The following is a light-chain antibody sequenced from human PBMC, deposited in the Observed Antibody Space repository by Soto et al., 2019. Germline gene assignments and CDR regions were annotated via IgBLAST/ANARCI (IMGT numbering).Light chain of an antibody. CDR3: QQDKSYSYT. CDR1: QRISSW. V-gene: IGKV1-5*01. J-gene: IGKJ2*01. Sequence: DIQMPQSPSTLSASVGDRVTLTCRASQRISSWLAWYQQKPRKAPKLLIYDASSLESGVPSRFSGSGSGTEFTLTISRLQPYEFASYSCQQDKSYSYTFGQGTKLEIK. CDR2: DAS.